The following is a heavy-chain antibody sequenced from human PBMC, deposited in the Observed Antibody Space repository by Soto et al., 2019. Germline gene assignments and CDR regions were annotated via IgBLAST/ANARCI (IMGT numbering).Heavy chain of an antibody. CDR2: MYPGDSDT. CDR3: ARSPRSSPYFDY. D-gene: IGHD6-13*01. J-gene: IGHJ4*02. Sequence: GESLKISCKGSGYTFSDYWIGWVRQMPGKGLEWMGIMYPGDSDTRYSPSFQGQVTISADKSISTAYLQWSSLKASDTAFYFCARSPRSSPYFDYWGQGALVTVSS. CDR1: GYTFSDYW. V-gene: IGHV5-51*01.